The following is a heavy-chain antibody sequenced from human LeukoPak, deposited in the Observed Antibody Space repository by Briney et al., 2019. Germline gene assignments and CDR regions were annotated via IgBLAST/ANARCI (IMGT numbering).Heavy chain of an antibody. D-gene: IGHD6-19*01. CDR3: AGFQWLVHHSWFDP. Sequence: SETLSHTCTVSSGSISSGSYYWTWIRQPAGKGLEWIGRIYASGGTRYNPSLNSRLTISLDTSKNQFFLNLTSVTAADTAVYYCAGFQWLVHHSWFDPWGQGTLVTVSS. CDR1: SGSISSGSYY. V-gene: IGHV4-61*02. CDR2: IYASGGT. J-gene: IGHJ5*02.